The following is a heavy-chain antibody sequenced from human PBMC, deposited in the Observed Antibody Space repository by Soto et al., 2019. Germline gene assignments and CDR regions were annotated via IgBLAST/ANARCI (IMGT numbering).Heavy chain of an antibody. D-gene: IGHD3-22*01. V-gene: IGHV3-48*01. CDR2: ISSSSSTI. CDR3: ARDHYFYDLNWFDP. CDR1: GFTFSSYS. J-gene: IGHJ5*02. Sequence: EVQLVESGGGLVQPGGSLRLSCAASGFTFSSYSMKWVRQAPGKGLEWVSYISSSSSTIYYADSVKGRFTISRDNAKNSLYRQMNSLRAEETAVYYCARDHYFYDLNWFDPWGQGTLVTVSS.